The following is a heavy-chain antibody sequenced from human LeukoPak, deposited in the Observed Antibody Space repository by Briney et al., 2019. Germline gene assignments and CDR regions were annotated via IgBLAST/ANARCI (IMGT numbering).Heavy chain of an antibody. CDR1: GYTFTAYY. CDR2: INPNRGGT. D-gene: IGHD3-9*01. CDR3: ARGSNDILTGSITQRGAFDI. J-gene: IGHJ3*02. Sequence: GSSVNLSCKASGYTFTAYYMHSVRQSPGQRLEWMGWINPNRGGTNYAQKFQGRVAMTRDTSISTAYMELSRLRSDDTAVYYCARGSNDILTGSITQRGAFDIWGQGTMVTDSS. V-gene: IGHV1-2*02.